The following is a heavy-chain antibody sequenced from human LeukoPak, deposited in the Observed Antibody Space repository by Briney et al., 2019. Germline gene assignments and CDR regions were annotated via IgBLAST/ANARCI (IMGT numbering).Heavy chain of an antibody. J-gene: IGHJ4*02. CDR3: ASLDIVATTGGY. V-gene: IGHV3-23*01. D-gene: IGHD5-12*01. CDR2: ISGSGGST. CDR1: GFTFSSYA. Sequence: GGSLRLSCAASGFTFSSYAMSWVRKAPGEGLEWVSAISGSGGSTYYADSVKGRFTISRDNSKNTLYLQMNSLRAEDTAVYYCASLDIVATTGGYWGQGTLVTVSS.